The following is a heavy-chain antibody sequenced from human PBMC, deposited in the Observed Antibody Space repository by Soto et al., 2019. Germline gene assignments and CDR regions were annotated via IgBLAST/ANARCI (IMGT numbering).Heavy chain of an antibody. CDR3: AREAGVATPGWFDF. J-gene: IGHJ4*02. Sequence: SETLCITCSFYVSYVRSYAWSWIGQAPGKGLEWIGYISYSGSTKYSPSLQSRVTISQDASANQFSLRLSYVTAADTAVYYRAREAGVATPGWFDFWGLGTAVTVSS. D-gene: IGHD5-12*01. CDR1: VSYVRSYA. V-gene: IGHV4-59*02. CDR2: ISYSGST.